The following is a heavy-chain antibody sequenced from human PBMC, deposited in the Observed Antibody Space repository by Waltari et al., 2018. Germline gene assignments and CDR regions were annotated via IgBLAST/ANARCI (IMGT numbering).Heavy chain of an antibody. Sequence: QVQLQQWGAGLLKPSETLSLTCAVYGGSFSGYYWSLIRQPPGKGLEWIGEINHSGSTNYNPSLKSRVTISVDTSKNQFSLKLSSVTAADTAVYYCARNGIAVAGGGYYYYGMDVWGQGTTVTVSS. J-gene: IGHJ6*02. CDR2: INHSGST. V-gene: IGHV4-34*01. CDR3: ARNGIAVAGGGYYYYGMDV. CDR1: GGSFSGYY. D-gene: IGHD6-19*01.